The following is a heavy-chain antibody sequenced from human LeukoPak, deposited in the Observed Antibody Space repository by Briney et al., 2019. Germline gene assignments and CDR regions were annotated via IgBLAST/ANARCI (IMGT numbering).Heavy chain of an antibody. V-gene: IGHV3-7*01. J-gene: IGHJ6*03. CDR2: TDEDGNEE. D-gene: IGHD5-24*01. Sequence: GGSLRLSCEVSGFTFETYWMSWVRQAPGKGLEWVANTDEDGNEEHYVRSVKGRFTISRDNAKNLVYLQMNSLRVDDTAVYYCTRGETMDVWGKGTTVTVSS. CDR1: GFTFETYW. CDR3: TRGETMDV.